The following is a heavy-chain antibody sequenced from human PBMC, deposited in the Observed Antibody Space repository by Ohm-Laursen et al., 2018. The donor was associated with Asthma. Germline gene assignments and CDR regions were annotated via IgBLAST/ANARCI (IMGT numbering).Heavy chain of an antibody. V-gene: IGHV3-30-3*01. CDR2: MSYDGNNK. CDR3: ARGLGGIHRWLSYQIDK. Sequence: SLRLSCAASGFNFSSYAMHWVRQAPGKGLEWVAVMSYDGNNKYHAASVQGRFTISRDDSKSTLLLQMSSLRPGDTAVYYCARGLGGIHRWLSYQIDKWGQGTQVTVSS. CDR1: GFNFSSYA. D-gene: IGHD5-18*01. J-gene: IGHJ4*02.